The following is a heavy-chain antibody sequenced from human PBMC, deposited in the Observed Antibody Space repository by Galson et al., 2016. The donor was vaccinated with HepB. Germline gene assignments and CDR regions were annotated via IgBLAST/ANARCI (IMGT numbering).Heavy chain of an antibody. J-gene: IGHJ5*01. CDR1: GFTVSTDY. V-gene: IGHV3-66*02. CDR2: IYSGGST. D-gene: IGHD6-19*01. CDR3: TRDGWTSNWFGY. Sequence: SLRLSCAGSGFTVSTDYMSWVRQAPGKGLEWVSIIYSGGSTYYADSVKGRFSISRDNSKNALYLQMDSLRVEDTAVYYCTRDGWTSNWFGYWRQGTLVTVSS.